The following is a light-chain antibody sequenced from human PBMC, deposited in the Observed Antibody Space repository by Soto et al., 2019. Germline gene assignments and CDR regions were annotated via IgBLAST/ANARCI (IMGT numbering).Light chain of an antibody. V-gene: IGLV2-14*03. J-gene: IGLJ2*01. CDR3: SSYSSTSTLVV. CDR1: SSDVGRYNY. Sequence: QSVLTQPASVSGSPGQSITISCTGTSSDVGRYNYVSWYQHHPGKAPKLMIYDVSNRPSGVSSRFSGSKSGNTASLTISGLQAEDEADYSCSSYSSTSTLVVFGGGTKVTVL. CDR2: DVS.